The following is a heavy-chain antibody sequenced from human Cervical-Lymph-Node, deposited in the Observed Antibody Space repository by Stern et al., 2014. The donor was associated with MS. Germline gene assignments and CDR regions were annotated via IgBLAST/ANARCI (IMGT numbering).Heavy chain of an antibody. CDR3: ARPPPRRKWDDPNYGMDV. V-gene: IGHV5-51*03. CDR2: IYPDDSDI. D-gene: IGHD1-1*01. J-gene: IGHJ6*02. CDR1: GYTFTNNW. Sequence: VQLVESGAEVKKPGESLKISCKGSGYTFTNNWIAWVRQMPGKGLEWMGIIYPDDSDIRYSPSLQVQVTISADKSISPAYPQWSGLKAADSAVYYCARPPPRRKWDDPNYGMDVWGQGTTVTVSS.